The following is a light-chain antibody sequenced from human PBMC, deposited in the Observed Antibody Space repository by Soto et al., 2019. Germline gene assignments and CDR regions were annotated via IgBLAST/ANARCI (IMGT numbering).Light chain of an antibody. V-gene: IGKV3-20*01. J-gene: IGKJ1*01. CDR3: QQFDGSLWT. CDR2: DAS. CDR1: QTVRNNY. Sequence: EFVLTQSPGTLSLSPGERATLSCSASQTVRNNYLAWYQQKPGQAPRLLIYDASSRATGIPDRFSGSGSGTDFTLTISRLEPEDFAVYCCQQFDGSLWTFGPGTKVDIK.